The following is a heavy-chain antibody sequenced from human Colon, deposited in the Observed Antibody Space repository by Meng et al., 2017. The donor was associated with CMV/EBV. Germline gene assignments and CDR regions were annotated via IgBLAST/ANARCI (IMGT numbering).Heavy chain of an antibody. J-gene: IGHJ4*02. D-gene: IGHD1-14*01. CDR2: IFSNGNT. CDR1: AFNVSGGY. V-gene: IGHV3-66*01. Sequence: EVPLVESGGGLVQLGGSLGLSCAVSAFNVSGGYMSWVRQAPGKGLEWVSSIFSNGNTYYADSVKGRFTISRDDSKNILFLQMNTLRAEDTAVYSCADFENGPGYWGQGTLVTVSS. CDR3: ADFENGPGY.